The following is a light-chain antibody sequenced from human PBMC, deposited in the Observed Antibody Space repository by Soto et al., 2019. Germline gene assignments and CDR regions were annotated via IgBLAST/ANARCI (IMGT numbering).Light chain of an antibody. J-gene: IGKJ5*01. CDR1: QSVSSSY. CDR3: QQYGSSPPIT. CDR2: GAS. V-gene: IGKV3-20*01. Sequence: EIVRTRYQGNLSLSPGEMATLTCTALQSVSSSYLAWYQQKPGQAPTILIYGASTRATGIPDRFSGSGSGTDFTLTISSLQPEDFAVYYCQQYGSSPPITFGHGPRREIK.